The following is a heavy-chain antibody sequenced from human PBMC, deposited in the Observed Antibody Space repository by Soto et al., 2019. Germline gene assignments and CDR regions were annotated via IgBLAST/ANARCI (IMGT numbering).Heavy chain of an antibody. CDR1: GGSISSSSYY. V-gene: IGHV4-39*01. CDR3: FSQWGYSRGWFDY. D-gene: IGHD6-19*01. J-gene: IGHJ4*02. Sequence: QLQLQESGPGLVKPSETLSLTCTVSGGSISSSSYYWGWIRQPPGKGLEWIGRIYYSGGTYYNPSLKSRITISVDTSKNQFSLKLSSVTAADTAVYYCFSQWGYSRGWFDYWGQGTLVTVPS. CDR2: IYYSGGT.